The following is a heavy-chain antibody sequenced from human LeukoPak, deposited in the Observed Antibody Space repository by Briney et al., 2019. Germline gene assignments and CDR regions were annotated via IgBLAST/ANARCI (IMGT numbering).Heavy chain of an antibody. CDR1: GGSISSTTYY. V-gene: IGHV4-39*07. J-gene: IGHJ4*01. D-gene: IGHD3-3*01. CDR3: ARLKLYFDFSTGNHYYFDS. Sequence: SETLSLTCTVSGGSISSTTYYWGWIRQPPGKGLEWIGSIFYSGSTYYNPSLKSRVTISIDTSKNQFSLNLTSVTAADTAVYYCARLKLYFDFSTGNHYYFDSWGXXXXXIVSS. CDR2: IFYSGST.